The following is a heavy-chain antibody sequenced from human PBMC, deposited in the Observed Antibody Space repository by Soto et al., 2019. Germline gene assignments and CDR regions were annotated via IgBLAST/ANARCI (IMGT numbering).Heavy chain of an antibody. CDR2: IYHSGST. V-gene: IGHV4-30-2*01. CDR3: ARARANWGLYGMDV. J-gene: IGHJ6*02. Sequence: QLQLQESASGLVKPSQTLSLTCAVSGGSISSGGYSWSWIRQPPGKGLEWIGYIYHSGSTYYNPSLKSRVTISVDRSKNQFSLKLSSVTAAHTAVYYCARARANWGLYGMDVWGQGTTVTVSS. D-gene: IGHD7-27*01. CDR1: GGSISSGGYS.